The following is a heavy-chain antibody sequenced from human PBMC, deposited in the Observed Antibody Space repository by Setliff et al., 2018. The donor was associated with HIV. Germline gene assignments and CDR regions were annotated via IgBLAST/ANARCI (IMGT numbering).Heavy chain of an antibody. CDR2: IYHSGLT. Sequence: NPSETLSLTCTVSGGSISSYYWSWIRQSPDKGLEWIGFIYHSGLTKSNPSLESRVSMSMDVSKNLFSLNLRSVTAADSAVYYCARIGWKQGAVGAFSDYWGQGAQVTVSS. D-gene: IGHD1-26*01. J-gene: IGHJ4*02. V-gene: IGHV4-59*01. CDR1: GGSISSYY. CDR3: ARIGWKQGAVGAFSDY.